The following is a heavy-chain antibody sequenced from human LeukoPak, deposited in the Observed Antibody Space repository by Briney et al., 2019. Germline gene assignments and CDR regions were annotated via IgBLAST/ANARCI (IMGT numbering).Heavy chain of an antibody. D-gene: IGHD2-2*01. V-gene: IGHV4-34*01. J-gene: IGHJ5*02. Sequence: PSETLSLTCAVYGGSFSGYYWSWIRQPPGKGLEWIGEINHSGSTNYNPSLKSRVTISVDTSKNQFSLKLSSVTAADTAVYYCAREDVAHCSSTSCHQSWGQGTLVTVSS. CDR2: INHSGST. CDR1: GGSFSGYY. CDR3: AREDVAHCSSTSCHQS.